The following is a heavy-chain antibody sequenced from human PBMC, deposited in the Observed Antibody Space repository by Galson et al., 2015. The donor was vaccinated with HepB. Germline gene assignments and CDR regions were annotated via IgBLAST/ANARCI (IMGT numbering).Heavy chain of an antibody. CDR3: ARHAGGGWFDP. CDR2: IYPGDSDT. Sequence: SLRLSCAASGFTFTSYWLGWVRQMPGKGLEWMGIIYPGDSDTRYSPSFQGQVTISADKSISTAYLQWSSLKASDTAMYYCARHAGGGWFDPWGQGTLVTVSS. V-gene: IGHV5-51*01. J-gene: IGHJ5*02. CDR1: GFTFTSYW. D-gene: IGHD3-10*01.